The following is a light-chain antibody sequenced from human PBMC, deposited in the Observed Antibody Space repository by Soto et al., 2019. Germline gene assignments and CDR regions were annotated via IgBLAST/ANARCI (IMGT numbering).Light chain of an antibody. Sequence: ENVLTQSPGTLSLSPGGRATLSCRASQSVSSGHLAWYQQKPGQAPRLLIYGVSSRATGIPDRFSGSGSGTDFALTISRLEPEDFAVYYCQQYSSLPHTFGQGTKLEVK. CDR2: GVS. CDR1: QSVSSGH. CDR3: QQYSSLPHT. V-gene: IGKV3-20*01. J-gene: IGKJ2*01.